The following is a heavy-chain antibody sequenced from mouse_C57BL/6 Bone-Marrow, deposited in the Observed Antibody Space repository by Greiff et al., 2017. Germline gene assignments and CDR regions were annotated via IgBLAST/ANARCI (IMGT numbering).Heavy chain of an antibody. CDR2: ISNGGGST. V-gene: IGHV5-12*01. Sequence: EVQLVESGGGLVQPGGSLKLSCAASGFTFSDYYMYWVRQTPEKRLEWVAYISNGGGSTYYPDTVKGRFTISRDNAKNTLYLQMSRLKSEDPAMYYCATRRFAYWGQGTLVTVSA. CDR3: ATRRFAY. J-gene: IGHJ3*01. CDR1: GFTFSDYY.